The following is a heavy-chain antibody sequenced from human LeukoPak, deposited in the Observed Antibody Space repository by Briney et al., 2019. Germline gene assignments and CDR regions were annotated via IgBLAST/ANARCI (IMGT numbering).Heavy chain of an antibody. V-gene: IGHV3-23*05. D-gene: IGHD5-12*01. CDR2: IGNSDTDT. CDR3: ANSGGTWRLDH. J-gene: IGHJ4*02. Sequence: GGSLRLSCAASGFTISNHGMSWVRQPPAKGQEWVSAIGNSDTDTYYADSVKGRFNISRDASKNTLYLQMNSLLPEDTALYYCANSGGTWRLDHWGRGTLDTVSS. CDR1: GFTISNHG.